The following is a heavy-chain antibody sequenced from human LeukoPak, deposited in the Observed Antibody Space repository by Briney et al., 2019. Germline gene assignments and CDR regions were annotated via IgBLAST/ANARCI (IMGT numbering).Heavy chain of an antibody. CDR3: ARDGGYYDSSGYYDY. Sequence: GASVKVSCKASGYTFTGYYMHWVRQAPGQGLEWIGRINPNSGGTNYAQKFQGRVTMTRDTSISTAYMELSRLRSDDTAVYYCARDGGYYDSSGYYDYWGQGTLVTVSS. D-gene: IGHD3-22*01. J-gene: IGHJ4*02. CDR1: GYTFTGYY. CDR2: INPNSGGT. V-gene: IGHV1-2*06.